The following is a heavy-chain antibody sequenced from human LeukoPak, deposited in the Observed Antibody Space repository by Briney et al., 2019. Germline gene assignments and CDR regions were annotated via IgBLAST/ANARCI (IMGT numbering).Heavy chain of an antibody. CDR1: GFTFSSCA. V-gene: IGHV3-23*01. Sequence: GSLRLSCAASGFTFSSCAMSWVRQAPGKGLEWVSAISGSGGATFYADSVKGRFTISRDNSKNTLYLQMNSLRAEDTAVYYCAKGLSIDGVFDYWGQGTLVTVSS. D-gene: IGHD4-17*01. CDR3: AKGLSIDGVFDY. J-gene: IGHJ4*02. CDR2: ISGSGGAT.